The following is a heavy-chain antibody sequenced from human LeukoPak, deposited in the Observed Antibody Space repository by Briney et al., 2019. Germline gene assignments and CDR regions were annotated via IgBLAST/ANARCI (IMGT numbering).Heavy chain of an antibody. D-gene: IGHD1-26*01. J-gene: IGHJ4*01. V-gene: IGHV4-59*08. CDR1: GGSISAYY. Sequence: SKTLSLTCTVSGGSISAYYWGWIRQTPGKGLEWIGYVHDSGTTNYNPSLKGRVTISSDTSKNQFSLNLRSVSAADTATYYCARHGGSLGYFDYWGHGTLVTVSS. CDR3: ARHGGSLGYFDY. CDR2: VHDSGTT.